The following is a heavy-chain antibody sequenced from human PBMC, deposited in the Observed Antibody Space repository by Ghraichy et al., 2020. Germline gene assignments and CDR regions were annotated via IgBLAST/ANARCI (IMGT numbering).Heavy chain of an antibody. Sequence: SETLSLTCAVSGGFTSSNYWWSWVRQPPGKGLEWIGEVYHSGITTYNPSLESRVTISIDKSTTLLFLTLKSVTAADTAVYYCARSIVGAKYFDSWGQGTLVTVSS. D-gene: IGHD1-26*01. CDR1: GGFTSSNYW. CDR2: VYHSGIT. J-gene: IGHJ4*02. V-gene: IGHV4-4*02. CDR3: ARSIVGAKYFDS.